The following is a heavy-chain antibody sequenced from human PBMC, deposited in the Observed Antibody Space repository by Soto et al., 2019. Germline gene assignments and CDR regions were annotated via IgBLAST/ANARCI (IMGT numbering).Heavy chain of an antibody. CDR1: GGSISSYY. V-gene: IGHV4-59*01. J-gene: IGHJ6*02. CDR3: ARDSDYSSSGKYYYYYGMDV. Sequence: SETLSLTCTVSGGSISSYYWSWIRQPPGKGPEWIGYIYYSESTNYNPSLKSRVTISVDTSKNQFSLKLSSVTAADTAVYYCARDSDYSSSGKYYYYYGMDVWGQGTTVTVSS. D-gene: IGHD6-6*01. CDR2: IYYSEST.